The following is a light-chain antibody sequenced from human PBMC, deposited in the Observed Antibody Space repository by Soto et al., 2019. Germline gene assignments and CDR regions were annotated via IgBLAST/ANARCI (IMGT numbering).Light chain of an antibody. Sequence: EIVLTQSPATLSLSPGERATLSCRASQSVSSYLDWYQQKPGQAPRLLIYDASNRATGIPARFSGSGSGTDLTLTISSLEPEDFAVYYCQQRSNWPVTFGPGTKVDIK. V-gene: IGKV3-11*01. J-gene: IGKJ3*01. CDR1: QSVSSY. CDR3: QQRSNWPVT. CDR2: DAS.